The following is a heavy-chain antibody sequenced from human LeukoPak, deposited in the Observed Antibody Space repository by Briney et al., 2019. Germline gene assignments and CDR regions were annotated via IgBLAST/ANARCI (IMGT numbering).Heavy chain of an antibody. V-gene: IGHV3-74*01. J-gene: IGHJ6*02. Sequence: PGGSLRLSCAASGFTFSSYWMHWVRQAPGKGLVWVSRINSDGSITHYADSVKGRFTISRDNAKSTLYLQMSSLRAEDTAVYYCARQWLVDYYFYGMDVWGQGTTVTVSS. CDR3: ARQWLVDYYFYGMDV. D-gene: IGHD6-19*01. CDR2: INSDGSIT. CDR1: GFTFSSYW.